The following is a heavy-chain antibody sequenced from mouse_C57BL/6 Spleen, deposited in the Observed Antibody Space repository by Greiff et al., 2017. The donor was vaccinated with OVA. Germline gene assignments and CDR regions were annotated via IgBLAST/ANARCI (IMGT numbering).Heavy chain of an antibody. CDR3: AKITTVPYYYAMDY. Sequence: QVQLQQPGAELVKPGASVKMSCKASGYTFTSYWITWVKQRPGPGLEWIGDIYPGSGSTNYNEKFKSKATLTVDTSSSTAYMQLSSLTSEDSAVYYCAKITTVPYYYAMDYWGQGTSVTVSS. CDR2: IYPGSGST. D-gene: IGHD1-1*01. CDR1: GYTFTSYW. V-gene: IGHV1-55*01. J-gene: IGHJ4*01.